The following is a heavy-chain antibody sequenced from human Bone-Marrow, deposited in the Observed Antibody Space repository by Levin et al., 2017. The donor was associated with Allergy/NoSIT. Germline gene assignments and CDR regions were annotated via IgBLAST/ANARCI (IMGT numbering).Heavy chain of an antibody. V-gene: IGHV3-33*01. J-gene: IGHJ6*03. CDR2: IWTDGVNK. D-gene: IGHD4-17*01. Sequence: GGSLRLSCAASGFTLSDYGLHWVRQAPGKGLEWAAVIWTDGVNKFYAHSVRGRFSLSRDDSKNSVYLEMNSLRPEDTAVYYCARDFPDPKIHDYGHMDVWGIGTMVTVSS. CDR1: GFTLSDYG. CDR3: ARDFPDPKIHDYGHMDV.